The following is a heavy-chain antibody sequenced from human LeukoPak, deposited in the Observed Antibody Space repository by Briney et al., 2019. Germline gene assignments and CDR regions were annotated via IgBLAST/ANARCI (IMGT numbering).Heavy chain of an antibody. D-gene: IGHD6-19*01. J-gene: IGHJ6*04. CDR1: GGTFSSYA. CDR2: IIPIFGTA. V-gene: IGHV1-69*13. CDR3: ATGRQWLVRRYYYYGMDV. Sequence: ASVKVSCKASGGTFSSYAINWVRQAPGQGLEWMGGIIPIFGTANYAQKFQGRVTITADESTSTAYMELSSLRSEDTAVYYCATGRQWLVRRYYYYGMDVWGKGTTVTVSS.